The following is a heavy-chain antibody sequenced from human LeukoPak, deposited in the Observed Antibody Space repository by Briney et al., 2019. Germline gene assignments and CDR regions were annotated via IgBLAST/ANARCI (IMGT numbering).Heavy chain of an antibody. Sequence: PSESLSLTCTVSGGSISSYYWSWIRQPPGKGLEWIGYVYYTGSTNYNPSLKSRVTILLDTSKSHFSLKLRSVAAADTAVYYCARVTSLRLGIHYWDQGTLVTVSS. CDR2: VYYTGST. D-gene: IGHD3-16*02. CDR3: ARVTSLRLGIHY. V-gene: IGHV4-59*01. J-gene: IGHJ4*02. CDR1: GGSISSYY.